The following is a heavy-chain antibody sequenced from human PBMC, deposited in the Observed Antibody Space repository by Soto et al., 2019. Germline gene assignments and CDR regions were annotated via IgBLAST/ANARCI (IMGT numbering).Heavy chain of an antibody. CDR3: ATLPPRIEVRLLPIPT. D-gene: IGHD2-2*02. Sequence: QVQLQQSGPRLVKPSGTLSLTCYVSGGSISSTNWWTWVRQPPGKGLEWIGEIYHTGNTNYNPSVRSRVTISVDKSNNGFSLNLRAVTAADTAVYYCATLPPRIEVRLLPIPTWGKGILVTVSS. J-gene: IGHJ4*02. V-gene: IGHV4-4*02. CDR1: GGSISSTNW. CDR2: IYHTGNT.